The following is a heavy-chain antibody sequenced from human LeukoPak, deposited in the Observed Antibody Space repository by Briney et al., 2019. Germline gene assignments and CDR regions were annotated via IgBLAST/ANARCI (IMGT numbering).Heavy chain of an antibody. Sequence: GRSLRLSRAASGFTFDDYAMHWVRQAPGKGLEWVSGISWNSGSIGYADSVKGRFTISRDNAKNSLYLQMNSLRAEDMALYYCAKGVGVVVSDAFDIWGQGTMVTVSS. D-gene: IGHD2-2*01. CDR2: ISWNSGSI. CDR3: AKGVGVVVSDAFDI. V-gene: IGHV3-9*03. J-gene: IGHJ3*02. CDR1: GFTFDDYA.